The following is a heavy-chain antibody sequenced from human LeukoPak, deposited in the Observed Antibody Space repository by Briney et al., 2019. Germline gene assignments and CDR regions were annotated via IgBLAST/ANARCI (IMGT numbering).Heavy chain of an antibody. CDR1: GGSISSYY. V-gene: IGHV4-59*01. CDR3: ARSGGYFDY. Sequence: SETLSLTCTVSGGSISSYYWSWIRQPPGKGLEWIGYIYYSGSTNYNPSLKSRVTISVDTSKNQFSLKLSSVTAADTALYYCARSGGYFDYWGQGSLDTVSS. CDR2: IYYSGST. J-gene: IGHJ4*02. D-gene: IGHD3-10*01.